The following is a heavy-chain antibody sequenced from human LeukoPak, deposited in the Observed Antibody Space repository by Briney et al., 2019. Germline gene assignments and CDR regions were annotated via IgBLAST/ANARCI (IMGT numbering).Heavy chain of an antibody. CDR3: AKGFSSSWRGFGY. CDR2: ISYDGSNK. D-gene: IGHD6-13*01. CDR1: GFTFSSYA. V-gene: IGHV3-30-3*01. Sequence: GRSLRLSCAASGFTFSSYAMHWVRQAPGKGLEWVAVISYDGSNKYYADSVKGRFTISRDNSKNTLYLQMNSLRAEDTAVYYCAKGFSSSWRGFGYWGQGTLVTVSS. J-gene: IGHJ4*02.